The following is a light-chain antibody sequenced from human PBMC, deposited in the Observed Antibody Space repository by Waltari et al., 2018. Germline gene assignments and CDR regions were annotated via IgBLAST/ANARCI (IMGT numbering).Light chain of an antibody. CDR3: ETWHSNTQV. CDR2: LEGSGSY. J-gene: IGLJ2*01. Sequence: QPVLTQSSSASASLGSSVKLTCTLSSGHSSYIIAWHQQQPGKAPRYLMKLEGSGSYSKGSGVPDRFSGSSSVADRYLIVSNIQSEDEADYYCETWHSNTQVFGGGTKLTVL. CDR1: SGHSSYI. V-gene: IGLV4-60*03.